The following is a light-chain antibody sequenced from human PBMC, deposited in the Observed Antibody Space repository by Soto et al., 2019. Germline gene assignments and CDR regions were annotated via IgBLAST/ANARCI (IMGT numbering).Light chain of an antibody. Sequence: EIVLTQSPGTLSLAPGERATLSCRASQSVSSNFLAWYQQRPGQAPRLLIYDASNRATGIPARFSGSGSGTAFTLTISSLEPEDFAVYYCQQRSNWPQLTFGGGTKVEIK. V-gene: IGKV3D-20*02. J-gene: IGKJ4*01. CDR1: QSVSSNF. CDR2: DAS. CDR3: QQRSNWPQLT.